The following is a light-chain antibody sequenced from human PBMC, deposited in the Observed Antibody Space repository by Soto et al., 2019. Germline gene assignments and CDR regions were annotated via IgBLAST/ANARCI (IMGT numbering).Light chain of an antibody. V-gene: IGLV2-8*01. CDR2: EVS. CDR1: SSDVGDYNY. CDR3: TSYAGSNIHYV. Sequence: QSALTHPPSASGSPGQSVTISCTGTSSDVGDYNYVSWYQQYPGKAPKLMIYEVSKRPSGVPDRFSGSKSGNTASLTVSGLQAEDEADDFCTSYAGSNIHYVFGTGTKLTVL. J-gene: IGLJ1*01.